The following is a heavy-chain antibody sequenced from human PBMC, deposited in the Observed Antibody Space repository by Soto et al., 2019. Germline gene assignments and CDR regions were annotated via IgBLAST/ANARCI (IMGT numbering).Heavy chain of an antibody. J-gene: IGHJ4*02. CDR2: ISGSGGST. V-gene: IGHV3-23*01. D-gene: IGHD3-3*01. CDR1: GFTFSSYA. Sequence: GGSLRLSCAASGFTFSSYAMSWVRQAPGKGLEWVSAISGSGGSTYYADSVKGRFTISRDNSKNTLYLQMNSLRAEDTAVYYCAKAILRFLEGGVDYWGQGTLVTVSS. CDR3: AKAILRFLEGGVDY.